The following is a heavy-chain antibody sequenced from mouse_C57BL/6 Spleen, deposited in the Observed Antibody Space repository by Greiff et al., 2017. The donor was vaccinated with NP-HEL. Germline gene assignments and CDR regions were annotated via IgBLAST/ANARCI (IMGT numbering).Heavy chain of an antibody. J-gene: IGHJ2*01. D-gene: IGHD2-13*01. Sequence: EVQLQQSGPVLVKPGASVKMSCKASGYTFTDYYMNWVKQSHGKSLEWIGVINPYNGGTSYNQKFKGKATLTVDKSSSTAYMELNSLTSEDSAVYYCASDGDGYLDYWGQGTTLTVSS. CDR2: INPYNGGT. CDR1: GYTFTDYY. CDR3: ASDGDGYLDY. V-gene: IGHV1-19*01.